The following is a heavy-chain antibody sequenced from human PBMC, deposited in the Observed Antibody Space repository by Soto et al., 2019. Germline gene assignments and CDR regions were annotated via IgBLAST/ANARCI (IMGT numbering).Heavy chain of an antibody. Sequence: GGPLGLSCAASGFTFSDYYMSWIRQAPGKGLEWVSYISSSGSTIYYADSVKGRFTISRDNAKNSLYLQMNSLRAEDTAVYYCARHSYGIRKYFDYWGQGTLVTVSS. CDR3: ARHSYGIRKYFDY. CDR1: GFTFSDYY. J-gene: IGHJ4*02. V-gene: IGHV3-11*01. CDR2: ISSSGSTI. D-gene: IGHD5-18*01.